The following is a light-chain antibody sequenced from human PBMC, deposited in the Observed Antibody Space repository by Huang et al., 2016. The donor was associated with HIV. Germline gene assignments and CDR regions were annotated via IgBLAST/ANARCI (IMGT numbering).Light chain of an antibody. CDR3: QQYNDWPPLT. Sequence: EIEMTQSPATLSVSPGERATPSCRASQSVNSDLAWYQQKPGQAPRLLIYGASTRATGIPARFNATGSGIEFSLSISNLQSEDFAVYYCQQYNDWPPLTFGGGTKVEI. J-gene: IGKJ4*01. CDR2: GAS. CDR1: QSVNSD. V-gene: IGKV3-15*01.